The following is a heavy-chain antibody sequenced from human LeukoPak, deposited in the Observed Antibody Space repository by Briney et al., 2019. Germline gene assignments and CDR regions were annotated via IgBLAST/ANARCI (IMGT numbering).Heavy chain of an antibody. CDR1: GGSISSYY. V-gene: IGHV4-59*01. CDR3: ARAGSSGWIFDY. J-gene: IGHJ4*02. CDR2: IYYSGST. Sequence: PSETLSLTCTVSGGSISSYYWSWLRQPPGKGLEWIGYIYYSGSTNYNPSLKSRVTISVDTSKNQFSLKLSSVTAEDTAVYYCARAGSSGWIFDYWGQGTLVTVSS. D-gene: IGHD6-19*01.